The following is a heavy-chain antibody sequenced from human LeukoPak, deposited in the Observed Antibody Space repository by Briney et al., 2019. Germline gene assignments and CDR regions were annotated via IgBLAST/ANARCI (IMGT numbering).Heavy chain of an antibody. CDR1: GGTFSSYA. V-gene: IGHV1-69*13. CDR2: IIPIFGTA. D-gene: IGHD6-19*01. Sequence: VASVKVSCKASGGTFSSYAISWVRQAPGQGLEWMGGIIPIFGTANYAQKFQGRVTITADESTSTAYMELSSLRSEDTAVYYCATTLAVAGAFDYWGQGTLVTVSS. CDR3: ATTLAVAGAFDY. J-gene: IGHJ4*02.